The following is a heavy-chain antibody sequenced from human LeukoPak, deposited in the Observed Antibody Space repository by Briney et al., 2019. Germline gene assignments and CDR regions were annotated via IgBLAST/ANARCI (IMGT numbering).Heavy chain of an antibody. J-gene: IGHJ4*02. Sequence: SETLSLTCTVSGGSISSSSYYWGWIRQPRGKGLEWIGSIYYSGSTYSNPSLRSRVTMSADTSKNQFSLNLKSVTAADTAVYYCARQYYDSTGYYYFDYWGQGTLVTVSS. CDR2: IYYSGST. V-gene: IGHV4-39*01. CDR3: ARQYYDSTGYYYFDY. D-gene: IGHD3-22*01. CDR1: GGSISSSSYY.